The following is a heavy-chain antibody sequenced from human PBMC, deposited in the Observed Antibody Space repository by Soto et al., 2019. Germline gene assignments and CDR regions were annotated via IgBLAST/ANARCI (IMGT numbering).Heavy chain of an antibody. CDR3: ARGLGYCSGGSCYWFDP. V-gene: IGHV4-61*01. Sequence: SETLSLTFTVSGGSVSSGSYYWSWIRQPPGKGLEWIGYIYYSGSTHYSPSLKSRVTISVDTSKNQFSLKLSSVTAADTAVYYCARGLGYCSGGSCYWFDPWGQGTLVTVSS. J-gene: IGHJ5*02. CDR1: GGSVSSGSYY. D-gene: IGHD2-15*01. CDR2: IYYSGST.